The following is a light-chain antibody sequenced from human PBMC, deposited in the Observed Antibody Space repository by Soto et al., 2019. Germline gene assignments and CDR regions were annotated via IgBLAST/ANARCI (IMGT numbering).Light chain of an antibody. CDR3: QQYKNWPPIT. J-gene: IGKJ5*01. CDR2: GAS. Sequence: EIVLTQSPGTLSLSTGERATLSCRASQSVSNNYLAWYQQKPGQAPRLLIYGASNRATGIPDRFSGSGSGTDFTLTISRLEPEDFAVYYCQQYKNWPPITFGQGTRLEIK. CDR1: QSVSNNY. V-gene: IGKV3-20*01.